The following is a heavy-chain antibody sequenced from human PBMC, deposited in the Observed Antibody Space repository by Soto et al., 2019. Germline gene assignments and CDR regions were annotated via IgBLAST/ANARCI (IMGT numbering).Heavy chain of an antibody. D-gene: IGHD6-6*01. J-gene: IGHJ6*02. CDR2: IYYSGST. CDR3: ARRIAARPGQGGPSGRNYYYGMDV. CDR1: GGSISSYY. Sequence: SETLSLTCTVSGGSISSYYWSWIRQPPGKGLEWIGYIYYSGSTNYNPSLKSRVTISVDTSKNQFSLKLSSVTAADTAVYYCARRIAARPGQGGPSGRNYYYGMDVWGQGTTVTVSS. V-gene: IGHV4-59*01.